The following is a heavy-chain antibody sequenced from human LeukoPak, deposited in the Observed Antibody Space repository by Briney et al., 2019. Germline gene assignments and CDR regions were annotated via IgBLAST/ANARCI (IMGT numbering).Heavy chain of an antibody. CDR3: AREGDCSSTSCPPDY. V-gene: IGHV4-30-2*01. J-gene: IGHJ4*02. CDR1: GGSISSGGYY. D-gene: IGHD2-2*01. CDR2: IYHSGST. Sequence: SQTLSLTCTVSGGSISSGGYYWSWIRQPPGKGLEWIGYIYHSGSTYYNPSLKSRVTISVDRSKNQFSLKLSSVTAADTAVYYCAREGDCSSTSCPPDYWGQGTLVTVSS.